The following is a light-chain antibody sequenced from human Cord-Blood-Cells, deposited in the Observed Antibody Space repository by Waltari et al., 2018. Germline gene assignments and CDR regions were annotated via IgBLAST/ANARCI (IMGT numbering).Light chain of an antibody. V-gene: IGLV2-14*01. Sequence: QSALTQPASVSGSPGQSITISCTGTSSAVGGYNYVSWYQQLPGKAPKRMIYDVSNRPSGVSNRFSGSTSGNTASLTISGLQAEDEDDYYCSSYTSSSTLWVFGGGTKLTVL. CDR1: SSAVGGYNY. CDR2: DVS. J-gene: IGLJ3*02. CDR3: SSYTSSSTLWV.